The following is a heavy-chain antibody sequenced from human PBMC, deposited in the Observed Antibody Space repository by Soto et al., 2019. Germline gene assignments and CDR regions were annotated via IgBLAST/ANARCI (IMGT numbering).Heavy chain of an antibody. CDR3: AIRYSGYDYSYYYYGMDV. Sequence: SETLSLTCTVSGGSISSSSYYWGWIRQHPGKGLEWIGSIYYSGSTYYNPSLKSRVTISVDTSKNQFSLKLSSVTAADTAVYYCAIRYSGYDYSYYYYGMDVWGQGTTVTVSS. CDR1: GGSISSSSYY. V-gene: IGHV4-39*01. CDR2: IYYSGST. J-gene: IGHJ6*02. D-gene: IGHD5-12*01.